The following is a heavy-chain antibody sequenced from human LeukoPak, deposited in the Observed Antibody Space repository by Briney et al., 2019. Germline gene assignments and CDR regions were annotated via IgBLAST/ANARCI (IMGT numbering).Heavy chain of an antibody. CDR2: ISYDGNIK. V-gene: IGHV3-30*18. CDR3: AKRGDGSGWYYFDY. J-gene: IGHJ4*02. D-gene: IGHD6-19*01. Sequence: PGGSLRLSCAASGFTFSSHAMHWVRQAPGKGLEWVAVISYDGNIKYYADSVKGRFTISRDNSKNTLYLQMNSLRAEDTAVYYCAKRGDGSGWYYFDYWGQGTLVSVSS. CDR1: GFTFSSHA.